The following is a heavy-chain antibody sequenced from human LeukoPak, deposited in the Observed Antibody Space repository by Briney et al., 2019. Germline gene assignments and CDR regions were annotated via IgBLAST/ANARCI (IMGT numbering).Heavy chain of an antibody. CDR1: GYTFTGYY. V-gene: IGHV1-2*02. CDR3: ARDGYSYGSYYFDY. CDR2: INPNSGGT. Sequence: ASVKVSCKASGYTFTGYYMHWVRQAPGQGLEWMGCINPNSGGTNYAQKFQGRVTMTRDTSISTAYMELSRLRSDDTAVYYCARDGYSYGSYYFDYWGQGTLVTVSS. J-gene: IGHJ4*02. D-gene: IGHD5-18*01.